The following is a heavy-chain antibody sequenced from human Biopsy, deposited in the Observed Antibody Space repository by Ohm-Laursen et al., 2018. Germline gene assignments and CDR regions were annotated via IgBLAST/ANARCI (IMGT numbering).Heavy chain of an antibody. CDR3: GNEVHGRDY. CDR1: GKTFSDYQ. D-gene: IGHD2-15*01. V-gene: IGHV4-34*08. J-gene: IGHJ4*02. CDR2: INQAGTT. Sequence: TLSLTCAVFGKTFSDYQWSWIRQPPGKGLEWIGQINQAGTTNYNPSLKSRVSISADASTYEFSLRLTSVTAADTAVYLCGNEVHGRDYWGLGAQVTVS.